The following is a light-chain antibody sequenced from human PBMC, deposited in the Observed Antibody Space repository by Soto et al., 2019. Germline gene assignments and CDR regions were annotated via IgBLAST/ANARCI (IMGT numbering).Light chain of an antibody. CDR2: DAS. V-gene: IGKV3D-20*02. CDR1: LSVSSSY. Sequence: EMVLTQSPGTLSLSPGERATLSCRASLSVSSSYLTWYQQKPGQAPRLLIYDASNRATGIPARFSGSGSGTDFTLTISSLEPEDFAVYYCQQRSNWPPITFGQGTRLEIK. CDR3: QQRSNWPPIT. J-gene: IGKJ5*01.